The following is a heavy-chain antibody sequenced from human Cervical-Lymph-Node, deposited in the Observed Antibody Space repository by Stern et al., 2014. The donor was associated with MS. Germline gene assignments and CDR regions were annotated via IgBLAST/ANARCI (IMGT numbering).Heavy chain of an antibody. J-gene: IGHJ4*02. D-gene: IGHD1-1*01. CDR1: GFTFSSYA. V-gene: IGHV3-30*01. CDR2: ISYDGSNK. CDR3: ARDRFRYRNDAGFDY. Sequence: VQLVESGGGVVQPGRSLRLSCAASGFTFSSYAMHWVRQAPGKGLEWVAVISYDGSNKYYADSLKGRFTISRDNSKNTLYLQMNSLRAEDTAVYYCARDRFRYRNDAGFDYWGQGTLVTVSS.